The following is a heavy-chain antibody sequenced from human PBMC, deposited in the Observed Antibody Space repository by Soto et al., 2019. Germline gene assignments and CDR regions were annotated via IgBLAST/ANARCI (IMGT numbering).Heavy chain of an antibody. D-gene: IGHD6-13*01. CDR2: INHSGST. Sequence: SETLSLTCAVYGGSFSGYYWSWIRQPPGKGLEWIGEINHSGSTNYNPSLKSRVTISVDTSKNQFSLKLSSVTAADTAVYYCARVGIAAPIRYFDYWGQGTPVTVSS. CDR1: GGSFSGYY. V-gene: IGHV4-34*01. CDR3: ARVGIAAPIRYFDY. J-gene: IGHJ4*02.